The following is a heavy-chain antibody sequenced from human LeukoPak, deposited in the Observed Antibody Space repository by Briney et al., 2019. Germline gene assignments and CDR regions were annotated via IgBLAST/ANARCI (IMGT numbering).Heavy chain of an antibody. D-gene: IGHD3-22*01. CDR3: ARGGGYYYFDY. V-gene: IGHV3-7*01. CDR2: IKQDGSEK. CDR1: GFTFSSYW. Sequence: GALRLSCAASGFTFSSYWMIWVRQAPGKGLEWVANIKQDGSEKYYVDSVKGRFTISRDNAKNSLYLQMNSLRAEDTAVYYCARGGGYYYFDYWGQGTLVTVSS. J-gene: IGHJ4*02.